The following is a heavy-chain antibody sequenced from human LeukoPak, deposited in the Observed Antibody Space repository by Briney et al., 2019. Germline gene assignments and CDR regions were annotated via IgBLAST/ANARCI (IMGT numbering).Heavy chain of an antibody. D-gene: IGHD2-15*01. J-gene: IGHJ4*02. CDR3: ARGIIGYYFDY. CDR2: INPSGSNT. CDR1: GYTFTSYY. Sequence: GASVKVSCKASGYTFTSYYMHWVRQAPGQGLEWMGLINPSGSNTAYAQKFQGRVTMTSDTSTSTAYMELRSLRSDDTAVYYCARGIIGYYFDYWGQGTLVTVSS. V-gene: IGHV1-46*01.